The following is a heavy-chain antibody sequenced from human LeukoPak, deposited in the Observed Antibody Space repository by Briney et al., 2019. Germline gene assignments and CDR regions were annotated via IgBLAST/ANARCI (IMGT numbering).Heavy chain of an antibody. D-gene: IGHD3-22*01. CDR2: FDPEDGET. V-gene: IGHV1-24*01. CDR1: GYTFTSYG. Sequence: GASVKVSCEASGYTFTSYGISWVRQAPGKGLEWMGGFDPEDGETIYAQKFQGRVTMTEDTSTDTAYMELSSLRSEDTAVYYCATGPPYDSSGYPYFQHWGQGTLVTVSS. J-gene: IGHJ1*01. CDR3: ATGPPYDSSGYPYFQH.